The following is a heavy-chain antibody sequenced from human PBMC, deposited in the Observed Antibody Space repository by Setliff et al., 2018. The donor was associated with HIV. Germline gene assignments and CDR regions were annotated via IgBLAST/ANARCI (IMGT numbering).Heavy chain of an antibody. Sequence: SETLSLTCSVSGTSVSSDYWSWIRQSPGKGLEWIGYIFHTGTTNYSPSLKSRVTLSLDTSRNQFSLQLTSVTAADTAVYYCARSGYRTGFYWVFGAFGIWGPGKRVTVSS. D-gene: IGHD3-9*01. CDR3: ARSGYRTGFYWVFGAFGI. CDR2: IFHTGTT. J-gene: IGHJ3*02. V-gene: IGHV4-59*02. CDR1: GTSVSSDY.